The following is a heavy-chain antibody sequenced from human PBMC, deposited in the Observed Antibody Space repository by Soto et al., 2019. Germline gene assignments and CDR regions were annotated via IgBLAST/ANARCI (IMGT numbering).Heavy chain of an antibody. Sequence: GGSLRLSCAASGFTFSSYAMSWVRQAPGKGLEFVAAILSNGGTTYYADSVRGRFTISRDNSKNTLYLQMSSLRDDDTAVYYCVKDRSLIRADVYYFDYWGQGTLVTVSS. D-gene: IGHD2-8*01. CDR1: GFTFSSYA. CDR2: ILSNGGTT. V-gene: IGHV3-64D*06. J-gene: IGHJ4*02. CDR3: VKDRSLIRADVYYFDY.